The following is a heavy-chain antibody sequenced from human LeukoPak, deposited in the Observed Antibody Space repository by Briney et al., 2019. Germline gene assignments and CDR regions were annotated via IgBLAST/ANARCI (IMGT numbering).Heavy chain of an antibody. J-gene: IGHJ4*02. V-gene: IGHV4-59*01. CDR2: IYYSGST. CDR3: ARVHDSSGYYTPLYFDY. D-gene: IGHD3-22*01. CDR1: GFTFSTFG. Sequence: PGGSLRLSCAASGFTFSTFGMHWIRQPPGKGLEWIGYIYYSGSTNYNPSLKSRVTISVDTSKNQFSLKLSCVTAADTAVYYCARVHDSSGYYTPLYFDYWGQGTLVTVSS.